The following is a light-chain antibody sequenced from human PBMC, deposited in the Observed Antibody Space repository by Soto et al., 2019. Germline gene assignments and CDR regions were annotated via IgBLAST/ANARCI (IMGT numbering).Light chain of an antibody. J-gene: IGKJ1*01. Sequence: DIHRTQSPSTLSASVGDRVTVTCRASQSINTWLAWYQQKPGKAPKLLIYDASSLQSGVPSRFTGRGSGTEFTLTISSLQPDDFATYYCQQYDTYSRTFGQGTKVDIK. CDR3: QQYDTYSRT. V-gene: IGKV1-5*01. CDR2: DAS. CDR1: QSINTW.